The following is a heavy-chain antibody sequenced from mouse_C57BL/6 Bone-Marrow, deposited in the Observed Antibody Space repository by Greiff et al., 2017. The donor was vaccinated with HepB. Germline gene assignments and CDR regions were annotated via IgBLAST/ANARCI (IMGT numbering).Heavy chain of an antibody. CDR3: ALYYYGSRDYAMDY. J-gene: IGHJ4*01. V-gene: IGHV1-39*01. CDR1: GYSFTDYN. Sequence: EVQLQQSGPELVKPGASVKISCKASGYSFTDYNMNWVKQSNGKSLEWIGVINPNYGTTSYNQKFKGKATLTVDQSSSTAYMQLNSLTSEDSAVYYCALYYYGSRDYAMDYWGQGTSVTVSS. CDR2: INPNYGTT. D-gene: IGHD1-1*01.